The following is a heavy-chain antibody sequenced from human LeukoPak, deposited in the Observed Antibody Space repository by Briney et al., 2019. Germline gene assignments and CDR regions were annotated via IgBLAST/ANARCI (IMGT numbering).Heavy chain of an antibody. CDR3: ARVYYDILTGYFNPTNYFDY. D-gene: IGHD3-9*01. Sequence: SETLSLTCTVSGGSVSSGSYYWSWIRQPPGKGLEWIGYIYYSGSTNYNPSLKSRVTISVDTSKNQFSLKLSSVTAADTAVYYCARVYYDILTGYFNPTNYFDYWGQGTLVTVPS. V-gene: IGHV4-61*01. J-gene: IGHJ4*02. CDR1: GGSVSSGSYY. CDR2: IYYSGST.